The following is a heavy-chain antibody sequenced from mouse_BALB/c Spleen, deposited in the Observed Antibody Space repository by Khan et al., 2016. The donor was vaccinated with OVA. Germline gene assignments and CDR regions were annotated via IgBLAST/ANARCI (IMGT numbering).Heavy chain of an antibody. CDR1: GFNIKDTY. J-gene: IGHJ3*01. CDR2: IDPATGNT. V-gene: IGHV14-3*02. Sequence: MQLEESGAELVKPGASVKLSCTASGFNIKDTYMHWVKQRPEQGLEWIGRIDPATGNTKYDPKFQGKATITADTSSNTAYLQLSSLTSEDTAVYYCTRDYWDGFAYWGQGTLVTVSA. D-gene: IGHD4-1*01. CDR3: TRDYWDGFAY.